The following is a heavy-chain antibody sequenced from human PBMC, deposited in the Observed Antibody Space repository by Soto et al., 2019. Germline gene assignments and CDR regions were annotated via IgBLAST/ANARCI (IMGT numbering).Heavy chain of an antibody. Sequence: GGSLRLSCAASGFTFSSYAMSWVRQAPGKGLEWVSAISGSGGSTYYADSVKGRFTISRDNSKNTLYLQMNSLRAEDTAVYYCAKLSGDPLVVVVDATGGGYYFDYWGQGTLVTVSS. J-gene: IGHJ4*02. D-gene: IGHD2-15*01. CDR2: ISGSGGST. CDR3: AKLSGDPLVVVVDATGGGYYFDY. V-gene: IGHV3-23*01. CDR1: GFTFSSYA.